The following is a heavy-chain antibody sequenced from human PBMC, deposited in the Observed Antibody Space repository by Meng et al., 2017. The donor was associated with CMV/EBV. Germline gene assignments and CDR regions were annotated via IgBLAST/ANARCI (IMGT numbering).Heavy chain of an antibody. V-gene: IGHV4-34*01. CDR3: ARLRPYSSSWYGPGWFDP. D-gene: IGHD6-13*01. J-gene: IGHJ5*02. Sequence: SETLSLTCAVYGGSFSGYYWSWIRQPPGKGLEWIGEINHSGSTYYNPSLKSRVTISVDTSKNQFSLKLSSVTAADTAVYYCARLRPYSSSWYGPGWFDPWGQGTLVTVSS. CDR1: GGSFSGYY. CDR2: INHSGST.